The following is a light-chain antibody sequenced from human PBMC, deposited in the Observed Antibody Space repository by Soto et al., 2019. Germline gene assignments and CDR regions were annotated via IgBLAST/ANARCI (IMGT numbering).Light chain of an antibody. CDR3: NSYINSSPYV. V-gene: IGLV2-14*01. J-gene: IGLJ1*01. CDR1: SSDVGGFNY. CDR2: DVY. Sequence: QSALTQPASVSGSPGQSITISCTGTSSDVGGFNYVSWYQQHPGKAPKLLIFDVYSRPSGISNRFSGSKSGNTASLTISGLPAEDDADYYCNSYINSSPYVFGAGTKAAVL.